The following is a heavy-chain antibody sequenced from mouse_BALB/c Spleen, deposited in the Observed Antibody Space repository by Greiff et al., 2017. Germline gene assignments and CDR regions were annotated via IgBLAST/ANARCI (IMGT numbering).Heavy chain of an antibody. CDR3: ARSRFIYYGSSDYWYFDV. D-gene: IGHD1-1*01. CDR2: ILPGSGST. V-gene: IGHV1-9*01. J-gene: IGHJ1*01. Sequence: QVQLKQSGAELMKPGASVKISCKATGYTFSSYWIEWVKQRPGHGLEWIGEILPGSGSTNYNEKFKGKATFTADTSSNTAYMQLSSLTSEDSAVYYCARSRFIYYGSSDYWYFDVWGAGTTVTVSS. CDR1: GYTFSSYW.